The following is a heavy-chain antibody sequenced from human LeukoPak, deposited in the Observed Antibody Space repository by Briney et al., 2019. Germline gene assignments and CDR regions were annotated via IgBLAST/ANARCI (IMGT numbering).Heavy chain of an antibody. V-gene: IGHV3-30*14. J-gene: IGHJ3*02. CDR1: GFTFSSYA. CDR2: ISYDGSNK. D-gene: IGHD3-16*01. Sequence: GGSLRLSCAASGFTFSSYAMHWVRQAPGKGLEWVAVISYDGSNKYYADSVKGRFTISRDNSKNTLYLQMNSLRAEDTAVYYCARDLYGGSDAFDIWGQGTKVTVSS. CDR3: ARDLYGGSDAFDI.